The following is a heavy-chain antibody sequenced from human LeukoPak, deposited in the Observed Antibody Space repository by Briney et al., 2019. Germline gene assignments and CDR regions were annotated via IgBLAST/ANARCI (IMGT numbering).Heavy chain of an antibody. J-gene: IGHJ3*02. CDR2: IRGSGVNT. CDR3: ARDPNGDYIGAFDM. CDR1: GFSFSAYA. Sequence: GGSLRLSCTASGFSFSAYAMMWVRQAPGKGPEWVSAIRGSGVNTYYADSVKGRFTISRDNSKYTLFLQMNSLRAEDTAVYYCARDPNGDYIGAFDMWAQGQWSPSRQ. D-gene: IGHD4-17*01. V-gene: IGHV3-23*01.